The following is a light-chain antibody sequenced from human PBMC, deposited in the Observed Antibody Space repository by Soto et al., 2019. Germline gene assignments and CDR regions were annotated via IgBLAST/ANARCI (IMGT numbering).Light chain of an antibody. V-gene: IGKV1-5*03. J-gene: IGKJ4*01. CDR3: HQYHIYPVT. CDR2: KAS. Sequence: DIQMTQSPSTLSASVGDRVTITCRASQSVSTWLAWYQQKPGKAPKLLIHKASTLENGFPSRFSGSGSGTDVTLSISSLQHYVFATYYCHQYHIYPVTFGGGTKVEIK. CDR1: QSVSTW.